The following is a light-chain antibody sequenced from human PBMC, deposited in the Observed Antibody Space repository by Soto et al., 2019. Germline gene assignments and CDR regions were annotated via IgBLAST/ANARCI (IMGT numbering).Light chain of an antibody. CDR1: QTVGSF. Sequence: EIVLTQSPATLSLSPGERATLSCMASQTVGSFLAWYQHKPGQAPRLLIYNTSKRANGIPARFSGSGSGTGFTLTISSVELGDFAVYYCQQRYNWPPLTFGGGTQVEMK. CDR2: NTS. V-gene: IGKV3-11*01. J-gene: IGKJ4*01. CDR3: QQRYNWPPLT.